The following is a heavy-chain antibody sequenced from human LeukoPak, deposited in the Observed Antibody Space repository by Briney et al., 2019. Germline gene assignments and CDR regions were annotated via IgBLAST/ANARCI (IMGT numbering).Heavy chain of an antibody. V-gene: IGHV4-59*08. D-gene: IGHD3-16*01. CDR2: IYYSGST. CDR3: ATLRTRSYYGMDV. CDR1: GGSISSYY. J-gene: IGHJ6*02. Sequence: PSETPSLTCTVSGGSISSYYWSWIRQPPGKGLEWIGYIYYSGSTNYNPSLKSRVTISVDTSKNQFSLKLSSVTAADTAVYYCATLRTRSYYGMDVWGQGTTVTVSS.